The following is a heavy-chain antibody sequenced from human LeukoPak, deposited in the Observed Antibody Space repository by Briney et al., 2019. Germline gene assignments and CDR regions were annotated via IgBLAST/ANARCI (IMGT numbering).Heavy chain of an antibody. Sequence: SETLSLTCTVSGDSISSSYWGWIRQPAGKGLEWIGRIHTSGSTYYSPSLKSRATMSVDTSTNQFSLELSSVTAADTAMYFCARVRLGRGLDYWGQGTLVTVSS. J-gene: IGHJ4*02. CDR3: ARVRLGRGLDY. CDR1: GDSISSSY. V-gene: IGHV4-4*07. CDR2: IHTSGST. D-gene: IGHD6-19*01.